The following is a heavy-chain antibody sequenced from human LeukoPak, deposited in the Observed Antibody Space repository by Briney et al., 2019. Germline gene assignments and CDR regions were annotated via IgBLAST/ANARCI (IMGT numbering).Heavy chain of an antibody. Sequence: GGSLRLSCVASGFKFSDHGMDWVRQAPGKGLEWVAVIAADGSVKQYADSVKGRFTLSRDNSKNTLFVQMDSLSVEDTAVYYCAREATWGQWYFDHWGQGTPVTVSS. CDR2: IAADGSVK. CDR3: AREATWGQWYFDH. J-gene: IGHJ4*02. CDR1: GFKFSDHG. V-gene: IGHV3-30*03. D-gene: IGHD6-19*01.